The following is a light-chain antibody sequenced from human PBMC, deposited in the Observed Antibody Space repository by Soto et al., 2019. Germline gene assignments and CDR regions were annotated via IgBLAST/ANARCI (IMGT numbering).Light chain of an antibody. Sequence: QSALTQPPSVSGSPGQSVTISCTGTSSDVGTYTRVSWYQQPPGTAPKLIIYEVNNRPSGVPDRFSGSKSGNTASLTISGLQAEDEADYYCCIFTSSSTYVFGTGTKLTVL. V-gene: IGLV2-18*01. CDR2: EVN. CDR1: SSDVGTYTR. CDR3: CIFTSSSTYV. J-gene: IGLJ1*01.